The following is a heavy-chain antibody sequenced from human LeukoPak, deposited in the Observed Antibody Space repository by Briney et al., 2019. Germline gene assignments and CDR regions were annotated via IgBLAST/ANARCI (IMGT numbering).Heavy chain of an antibody. CDR2: IYYSGST. Sequence: PSETLSLTCTVSGGSISSSSYYWGWIRQPPGKGLEWIGSIYYSGSTYYNPSLKSRVTISVDTSKNQFSLKLSSVTAADTAVYYCARHNPDSSGYFDYWGPGTLVTVSS. J-gene: IGHJ4*02. CDR1: GGSISSSSYY. D-gene: IGHD3-22*01. CDR3: ARHNPDSSGYFDY. V-gene: IGHV4-39*01.